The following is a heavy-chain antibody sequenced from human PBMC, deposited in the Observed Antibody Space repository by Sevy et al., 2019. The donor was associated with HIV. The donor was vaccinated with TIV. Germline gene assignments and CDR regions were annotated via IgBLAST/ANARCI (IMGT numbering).Heavy chain of an antibody. Sequence: GGSLRLSCAASGFTFSSYGMHWVRQAPGKGLEWVAFIRYDGSNKYYADSVKGRFTISRDNSKNTLYLQMNSLRAEDTAVYYCAKGEDSSGWYPLNYYYYYYMDVWGKGTTVTVSS. J-gene: IGHJ6*03. V-gene: IGHV3-30*02. CDR2: IRYDGSNK. CDR1: GFTFSSYG. D-gene: IGHD6-19*01. CDR3: AKGEDSSGWYPLNYYYYYYMDV.